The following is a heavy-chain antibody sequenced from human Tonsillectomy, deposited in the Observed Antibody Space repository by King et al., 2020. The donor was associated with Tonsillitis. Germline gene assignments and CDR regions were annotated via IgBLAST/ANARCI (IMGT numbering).Heavy chain of an antibody. CDR1: GFSFSSYT. D-gene: IGHD1-1*01. J-gene: IGHJ4*02. CDR3: ARSTTGDPSPFDS. CDR2: ISNAGNTR. Sequence: VQLVESGGGVVQPGRSLRLSCAASGFSFSSYTMHWVRQTPGKGLEWVAVISNAGNTRFYADSVKGRFTISRDNSNNRLHLQMNSLTAEDTAVYYCARSTTGDPSPFDSWGQGTLVTVTS. V-gene: IGHV3-30-3*01.